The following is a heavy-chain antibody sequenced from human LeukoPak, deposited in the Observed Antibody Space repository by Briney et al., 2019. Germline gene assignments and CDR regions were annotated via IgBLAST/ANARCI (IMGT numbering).Heavy chain of an antibody. Sequence: GGSLRLSCAASGFTFSSYAMHWVRQAPGKGLEWVAVISYDGNNKYYADSVKGRFTISRDNAKNSLYLQMNSLRAEDTAVYYCAELGITMIGGVWGKGTTVTISS. V-gene: IGHV3-30*04. J-gene: IGHJ6*04. CDR2: ISYDGNNK. CDR3: AELGITMIGGV. CDR1: GFTFSSYA. D-gene: IGHD3-10*02.